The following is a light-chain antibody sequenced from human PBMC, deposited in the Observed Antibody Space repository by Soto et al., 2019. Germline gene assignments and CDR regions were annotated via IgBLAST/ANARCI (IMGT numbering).Light chain of an antibody. CDR1: QSISSY. Sequence: DLQMTQSPSSLSASVGDRVTITCRASQSISSYLNWYQQKPGKAPKLLIYAASSLQSGVPSRFSGSGSGTEFTLTISSLQPEEFATYYCQQSYSNPWSFGQGTKVEIK. CDR3: QQSYSNPWS. J-gene: IGKJ1*01. CDR2: AAS. V-gene: IGKV1-39*01.